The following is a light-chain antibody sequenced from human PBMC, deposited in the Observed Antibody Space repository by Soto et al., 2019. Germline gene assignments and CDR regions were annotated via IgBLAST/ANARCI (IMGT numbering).Light chain of an antibody. V-gene: IGKV3D-15*01. CDR1: QSVSSN. CDR2: GAS. J-gene: IGKJ1*01. CDR3: QQYNDCPRT. Sequence: EIVMTQSPATLSVSPGERATLSCRASQSVSSNFAWYQQKPGQAPRLLMYGASTRATGIPARFSGSGSGTEFTLTISSLQSEDFAVYYCQQYNDCPRTFGQGTKVERK.